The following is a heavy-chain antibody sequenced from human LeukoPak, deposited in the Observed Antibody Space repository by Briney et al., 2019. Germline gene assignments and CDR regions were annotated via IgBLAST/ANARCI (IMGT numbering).Heavy chain of an antibody. J-gene: IGHJ4*02. Sequence: PSETLSLTCTVSGGSVSSSGYYWGWIRQSPGKGLEWIGSIYYNGITYYNPSLKTRVTISVDTSKNQFSLKVNSVTAADTAVYYCARDAAGYGFLYYFDHWGQGTLVTVSS. CDR1: GGSVSSSGYY. V-gene: IGHV4-39*07. D-gene: IGHD5-18*01. CDR3: ARDAAGYGFLYYFDH. CDR2: IYYNGIT.